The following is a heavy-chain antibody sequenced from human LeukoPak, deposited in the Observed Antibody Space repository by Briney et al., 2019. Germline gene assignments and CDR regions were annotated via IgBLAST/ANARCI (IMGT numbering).Heavy chain of an antibody. J-gene: IGHJ3*02. CDR2: INQDGSQK. V-gene: IGHV3-7*03. CDR3: AKAGATQRFDAFDI. CDR1: GFTFNSYW. Sequence: PGGSLRLSCAASGFTFNSYWMTWVRQAPGKGLEWVASINQDGSQKYYVESLKGRFTISRDNSKNTLYLQMNSLRAEDTAVYYCAKAGATQRFDAFDIWGQGTMVTVSS. D-gene: IGHD1-26*01.